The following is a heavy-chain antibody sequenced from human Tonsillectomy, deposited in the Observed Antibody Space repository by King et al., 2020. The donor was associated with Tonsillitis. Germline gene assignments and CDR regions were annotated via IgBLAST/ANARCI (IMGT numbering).Heavy chain of an antibody. CDR2: IYHSGST. CDR3: AGVAMVRGVDDY. Sequence: QLQESGPGLVKPSETLSLTCTVSGYSISSGYYWGWIRQPPGKGLEWIGSIYHSGSTYYNPSLKSRVTISVDTSKNQFSLKLSSVTAADTAVYYCAGVAMVRGVDDYWGQGTLVTVSS. D-gene: IGHD3-10*01. V-gene: IGHV4-38-2*02. J-gene: IGHJ4*02. CDR1: GYSISSGYY.